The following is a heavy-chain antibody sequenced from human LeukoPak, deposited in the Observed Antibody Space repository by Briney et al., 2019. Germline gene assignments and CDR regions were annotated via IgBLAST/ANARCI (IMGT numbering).Heavy chain of an antibody. D-gene: IGHD1-7*01. CDR2: IRYDGSHK. CDR1: GFTFSSYG. J-gene: IGHJ4*02. Sequence: GRSLRLSCAASGFTFSSYGIHWVRQAPGKGLEWVAFIRYDGSHKYYADSVKGRFTISRDNSKNTLYLQMNSLRAEDTAVYYCAKDPYNWNYGNYFDYWGQGTLVTVSS. V-gene: IGHV3-30*02. CDR3: AKDPYNWNYGNYFDY.